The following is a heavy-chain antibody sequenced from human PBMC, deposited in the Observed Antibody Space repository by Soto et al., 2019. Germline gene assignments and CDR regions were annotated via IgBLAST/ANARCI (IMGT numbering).Heavy chain of an antibody. J-gene: IGHJ5*02. V-gene: IGHV1-3*01. CDR2: INAGNGNT. CDR3: AREASSGWYVRIYWFDH. D-gene: IGHD6-19*01. Sequence: GASVKVSCKASGYTFTSYTMHWVRQAPGQRLEWMGWINAGNGNTKYSQKFQGRVTITRDTSASTAYMELSSLRSEDTAVYYCAREASSGWYVRIYWFDHWGQGTLVTVSS. CDR1: GYTFTSYT.